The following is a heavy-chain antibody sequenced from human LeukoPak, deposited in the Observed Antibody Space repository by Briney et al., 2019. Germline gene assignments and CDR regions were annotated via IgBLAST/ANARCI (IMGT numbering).Heavy chain of an antibody. CDR2: ISYDGSNK. J-gene: IGHJ4*01. CDR1: GFTFSSYA. Sequence: GGSLRLSCAASGFTFSSYAMHWVRQAPGKGLEWVAVISYDGSNKYYADSVKGRFTISRDNSKNTLYLQMNSLRAEDTAAYYCARDSGYCSSTSCLWNFDYWGQEPWSPSPQ. CDR3: ARDSGYCSSTSCLWNFDY. V-gene: IGHV3-30*04. D-gene: IGHD2-2*01.